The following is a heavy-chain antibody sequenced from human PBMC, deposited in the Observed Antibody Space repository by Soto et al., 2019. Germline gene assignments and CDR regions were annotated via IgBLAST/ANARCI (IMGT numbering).Heavy chain of an antibody. CDR1: GYTFTNYG. D-gene: IGHD5-12*01. Sequence: QVQLVQSGAEVKKPRASVKVSCRASGYTFTNYGISWVRQAPGQGLEGMGWISGYNGNTTYAQKLQGRVPLTTDLTTSTALFELRSLRSHDTAVYSCARDLPPYSGHEFYFDYWGQGTEVTVSS. CDR2: ISGYNGNT. CDR3: ARDLPPYSGHEFYFDY. J-gene: IGHJ4*02. V-gene: IGHV1-18*01.